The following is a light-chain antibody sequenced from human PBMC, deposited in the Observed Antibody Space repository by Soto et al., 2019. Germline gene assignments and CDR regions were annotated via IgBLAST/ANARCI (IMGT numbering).Light chain of an antibody. J-gene: IGLJ2*01. CDR1: SSNIGAGYD. CDR2: GNT. Sequence: QSVLTQPPSVSGAPGQRVTISCTGSSSNIGAGYDVHWYQQLPGTAPKLLIYGNTNRPSGVPDRFSGSKSGTSASLAITGLHAEDDVVHYCQSYGSCPSGDVVLGGGPKLTLL. V-gene: IGLV1-40*01. CDR3: QSYGSCPSGDVV.